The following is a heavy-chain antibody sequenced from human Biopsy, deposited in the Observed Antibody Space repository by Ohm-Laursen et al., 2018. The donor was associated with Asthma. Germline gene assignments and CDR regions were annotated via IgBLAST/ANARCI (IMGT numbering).Heavy chain of an antibody. CDR3: ARAVDYSHYYGIDV. CDR1: GYTFNSAG. CDR2: ISVYNGNT. V-gene: IGHV1-18*01. J-gene: IGHJ6*02. Sequence: ASVKVSCKISGYTFNSAGITWVRQAPGQGLEWMGWISVYNGNTKVAQKLQDRVTMIIDTSTSTAYMELRSLRSDDTAVYFCARAVDYSHYYGIDVWGQGTTVTVS. D-gene: IGHD3-10*01.